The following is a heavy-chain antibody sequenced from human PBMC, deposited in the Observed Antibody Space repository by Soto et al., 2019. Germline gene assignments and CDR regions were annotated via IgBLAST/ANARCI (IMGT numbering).Heavy chain of an antibody. CDR1: GGSISGIDW. CDR3: ARSSSNKRGLDC. Sequence: QVQLQESGPGLVKPSGTLSLTYAVSGGSISGIDWWSWVRQPPGKGLEWIGETSHDGITNYNASLKSRVTISVDKSENQFSLKLSSVTAADTAVYFCARSSSNKRGLDCWGQGTLVTISS. D-gene: IGHD6-13*01. CDR2: TSHDGIT. V-gene: IGHV4-4*02. J-gene: IGHJ4*02.